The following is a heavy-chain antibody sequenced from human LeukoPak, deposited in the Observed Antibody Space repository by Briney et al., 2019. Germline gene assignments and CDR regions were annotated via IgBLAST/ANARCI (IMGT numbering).Heavy chain of an antibody. CDR3: ARDRLMAGLFDP. D-gene: IGHD3-10*01. CDR1: GVSISSYY. Sequence: PSETLSLTCTVSGVSISSYYWSWIRQPPGKGLEWIGYIHYSVSTNYNPSLKSRVTISVDTSKSQFSLKLSSVTAADTAVYYCARDRLMAGLFDPWGQGTLVTVSS. V-gene: IGHV4-59*01. J-gene: IGHJ5*02. CDR2: IHYSVST.